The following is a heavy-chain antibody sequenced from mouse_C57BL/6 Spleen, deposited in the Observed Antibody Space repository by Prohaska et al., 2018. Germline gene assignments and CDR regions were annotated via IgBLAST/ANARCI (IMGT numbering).Heavy chain of an antibody. V-gene: IGHV1-26*01. D-gene: IGHD1-1*01. CDR2: INPNNGGT. J-gene: IGHJ1*03. CDR3: ARFDPDYYGSSYWYFDV. Sequence: HGKSLEWIGDINPNNGGTSYNQKFKGKATLTVDKSSSTAYMELRSLTSEDSAVYYCARFDPDYYGSSYWYFDVWGTGTTVTVSS.